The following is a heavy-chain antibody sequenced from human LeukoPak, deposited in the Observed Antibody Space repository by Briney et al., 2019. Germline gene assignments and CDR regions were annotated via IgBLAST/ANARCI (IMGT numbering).Heavy chain of an antibody. CDR1: GFTFSDYY. D-gene: IGHD6-13*01. J-gene: IGHJ4*02. CDR2: ISSSGSTI. CDR3: ARDRAGYSSSWSPYSY. V-gene: IGHV3-11*04. Sequence: GGSLRLSCAASGFTFSDYYMSWIRQAPGKGLEWVSYISSSGSTIYYADSVKDRFTISRDNAKNSLYLQMNSLRAEDTAVYYCARDRAGYSSSWSPYSYWGQGTLVTVSS.